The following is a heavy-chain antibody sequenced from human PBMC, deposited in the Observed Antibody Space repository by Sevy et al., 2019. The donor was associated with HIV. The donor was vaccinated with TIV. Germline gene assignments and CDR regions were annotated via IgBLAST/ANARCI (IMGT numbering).Heavy chain of an antibody. Sequence: GGSLRLSCAASGFTFSSYNLHWVRQAPGKGLEWVAFISYDGSNKHYADSVNGRFTISRDNSKNTMYLQMSSLRPEDTAVYYCASLLGVSFLGDTFDFWGQGTMVTVSS. CDR3: ASLLGVSFLGDTFDF. CDR1: GFTFSSYN. J-gene: IGHJ3*01. CDR2: ISYDGSNK. D-gene: IGHD2-21*02. V-gene: IGHV3-30*04.